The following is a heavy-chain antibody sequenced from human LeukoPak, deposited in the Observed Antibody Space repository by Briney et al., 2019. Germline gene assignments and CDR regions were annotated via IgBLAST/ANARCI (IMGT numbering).Heavy chain of an antibody. J-gene: IGHJ6*02. CDR1: GYSFTSYW. V-gene: IGHV5-51*01. Sequence: GESLKISCKGSGYSFTSYWIGRVRQMPGKGLEWMGIIYPGDSDTRYSPSFQGQVTISADKSISTAYLQWSSLKASDTAMYYCARAPDYGDYEYYYGMDVWGQGTTVTVSS. D-gene: IGHD4-17*01. CDR3: ARAPDYGDYEYYYGMDV. CDR2: IYPGDSDT.